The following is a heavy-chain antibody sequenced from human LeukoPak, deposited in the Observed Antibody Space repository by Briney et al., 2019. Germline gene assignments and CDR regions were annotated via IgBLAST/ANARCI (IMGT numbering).Heavy chain of an antibody. CDR2: MYYSGSA. Sequence: SETLSLTCTVSGGSISSGDYYWSWIRQPPGKGLEWIAYMYYSGSAYYNPSLKSRVTMSADTSKNQLSLKLSSVTAADTAVYYCARPHYYDSRIDPWGQGILVTVSS. J-gene: IGHJ5*02. CDR1: GGSISSGDYY. V-gene: IGHV4-30-4*01. D-gene: IGHD3-22*01. CDR3: ARPHYYDSRIDP.